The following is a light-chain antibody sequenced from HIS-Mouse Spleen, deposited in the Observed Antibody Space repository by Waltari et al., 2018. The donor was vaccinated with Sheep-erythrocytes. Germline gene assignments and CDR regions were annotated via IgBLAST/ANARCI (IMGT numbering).Light chain of an antibody. CDR3: QQRSNWYT. J-gene: IGKJ2*01. CDR1: QSVSSY. Sequence: EIVLTQYPATLSLSPGERASQSVSSYLAWYQQKPGQAPRLLIYDASNRATGIPARFSGSGSGTDFTLTISSLEPEDFAVYYCQQRSNWYTFGQGTKLEIK. CDR2: DAS. V-gene: IGKV3-11*01.